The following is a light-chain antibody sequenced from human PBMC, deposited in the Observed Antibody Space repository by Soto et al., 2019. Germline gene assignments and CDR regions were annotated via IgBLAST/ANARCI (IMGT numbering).Light chain of an antibody. J-gene: IGKJ2*01. CDR3: MQSLQVPHT. CDR1: QSLLHSNGYNY. V-gene: IGKV2-28*01. CDR2: LGS. Sequence: DIVMTQSPLSLPVTPGEPASISCRSSQSLLHSNGYNYLDWYLQKPGQSPQVLIYLGSNRASGVPDRFSGSVSGTDFTLKISRVEAEDVGLYYCMQSLQVPHTFGQGTKLDIK.